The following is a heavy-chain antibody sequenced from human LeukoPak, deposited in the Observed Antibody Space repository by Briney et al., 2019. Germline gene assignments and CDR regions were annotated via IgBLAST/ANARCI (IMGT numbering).Heavy chain of an antibody. V-gene: IGHV4-34*01. Sequence: SETLSLTCAVYGGSFSGYYWSWIRQPPGKGLEWIGEINHSGSTNYNPSLKSRVTISVDTSRNQFSLKLSSVTAAGTAVYYCARSRPVDTAMASFDYWGQGTLVTVSS. CDR3: ARSRPVDTAMASFDY. J-gene: IGHJ4*02. CDR2: INHSGST. CDR1: GGSFSGYY. D-gene: IGHD5-18*01.